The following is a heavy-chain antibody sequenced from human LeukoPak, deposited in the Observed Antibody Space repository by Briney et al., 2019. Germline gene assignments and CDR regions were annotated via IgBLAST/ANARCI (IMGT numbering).Heavy chain of an antibody. Sequence: ASVKVSCKASGGTFSSYAISWVRQAPGQGLEWMGGIIPIFGTANYAQKFQGRVTITTDESTSTAYMELSSLRSEDTAVYYCARGHDWNAPDFDYSGQGTLVTVSS. CDR1: GGTFSSYA. CDR3: ARGHDWNAPDFDY. CDR2: IIPIFGTA. D-gene: IGHD1-1*01. J-gene: IGHJ4*02. V-gene: IGHV1-69*05.